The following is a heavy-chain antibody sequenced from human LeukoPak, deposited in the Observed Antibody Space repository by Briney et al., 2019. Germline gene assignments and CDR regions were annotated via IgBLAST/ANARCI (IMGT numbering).Heavy chain of an antibody. CDR3: ARVTDDIVGTTMAYYFDY. D-gene: IGHD1-26*01. CDR2: INHSGST. J-gene: IGHJ4*02. V-gene: IGHV4-34*01. CDR1: GGSFNGYY. Sequence: SETLSLTCAVYGGSFNGYYWSWIRQPPGKGLEWIGEINHSGSTNYNPSLKSRVTISVDTSKNQFSLKLSSVTAADTAVYYCARVTDDIVGTTMAYYFDYWGQGTLVTVSS.